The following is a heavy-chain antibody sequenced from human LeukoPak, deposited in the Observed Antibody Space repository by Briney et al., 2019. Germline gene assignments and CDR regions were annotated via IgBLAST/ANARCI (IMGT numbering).Heavy chain of an antibody. D-gene: IGHD3-10*01. CDR2: IKQDGSKK. CDR1: GFTFSSYW. CDR3: ARFISLGG. J-gene: IGHJ4*02. V-gene: IGHV3-7*01. Sequence: GGSLRLSCAASGFTFSSYWMSWVRQAPGKGREWVAHIKQDGSKKNYVDSVKGRFTISRDNAKNSLYLQMNSLRVEDTAVYYCARFISLGGWGQGAPVTVSS.